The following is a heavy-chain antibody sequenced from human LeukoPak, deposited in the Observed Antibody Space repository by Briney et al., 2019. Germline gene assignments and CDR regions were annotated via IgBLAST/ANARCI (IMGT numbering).Heavy chain of an antibody. D-gene: IGHD3-9*01. V-gene: IGHV3-30*02. Sequence: PGGSLRLSCAASGFIFTNYGMHWVRQAPGKGLQWVAFIRYDGRNKYYADSVKGRFTISRDNSKNTLYLQMNSLRAEDTAVYYCAKDKELRYFDWLFDLDYWGQGTLVTVSS. CDR1: GFIFTNYG. CDR3: AKDKELRYFDWLFDLDY. CDR2: IRYDGRNK. J-gene: IGHJ4*02.